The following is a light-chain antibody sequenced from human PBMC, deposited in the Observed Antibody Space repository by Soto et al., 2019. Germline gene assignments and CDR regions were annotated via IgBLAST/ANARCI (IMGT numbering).Light chain of an antibody. CDR2: GAS. J-gene: IGKJ4*01. Sequence: EIVLTQSPGTLSLSPGERATLSCRASQSVSSSYLAWYQQKPDQAPRLLIYGASSRATGIPDRFSASGSGTDFTLTISRLEPEDFAVYYCQRYGGSLFTFGGGTKVEVK. V-gene: IGKV3-20*01. CDR3: QRYGGSLFT. CDR1: QSVSSSY.